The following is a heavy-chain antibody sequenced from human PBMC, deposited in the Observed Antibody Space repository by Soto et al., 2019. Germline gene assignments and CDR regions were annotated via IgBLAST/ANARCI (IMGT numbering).Heavy chain of an antibody. J-gene: IGHJ4*02. Sequence: SETLSLTCTVSGASISGFYWSWIRKSAGKGLEWIGRIYATGTTDYNPSLKSRVMMSVDTSKKQFSLKLRSVTAADTAVYYCAKYSSFIGYRNDYWGQGTLVTVSS. CDR3: AKYSSFIGYRNDY. V-gene: IGHV4-4*07. D-gene: IGHD2-2*03. CDR1: GASISGFY. CDR2: IYATGTT.